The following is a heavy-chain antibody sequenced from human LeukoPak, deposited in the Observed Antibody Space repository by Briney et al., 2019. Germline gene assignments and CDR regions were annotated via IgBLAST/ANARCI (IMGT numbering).Heavy chain of an antibody. D-gene: IGHD3-22*01. CDR1: GGAFSSYA. Sequence: SVKVSCKASGGAFSSYAISWVRQAPGQGLEWMGGIIPIFGTANYAQKFQGRVTITTDESTSTAYMELSSLRSEDTAVYYCAREPLNYYDSSGYYRKYYFDYWGQGTLVTVSS. CDR3: AREPLNYYDSSGYYRKYYFDY. V-gene: IGHV1-69*05. CDR2: IIPIFGTA. J-gene: IGHJ4*02.